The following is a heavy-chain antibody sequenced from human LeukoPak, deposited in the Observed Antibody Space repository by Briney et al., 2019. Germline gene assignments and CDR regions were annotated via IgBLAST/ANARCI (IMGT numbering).Heavy chain of an antibody. CDR3: ARPFLQWLLSPDY. Sequence: PGGSLRLSCAVSGFTFSRYWMTWVRQAPGKGLEWVANIIQDGSEKYYVDSVKGRFTISRDNAKNALYLQMNSLRAEDTAVYYCARPFLQWLLSPDYWGQGTLVTVSS. CDR1: GFTFSRYW. D-gene: IGHD3-3*01. V-gene: IGHV3-7*05. J-gene: IGHJ4*02. CDR2: IIQDGSEK.